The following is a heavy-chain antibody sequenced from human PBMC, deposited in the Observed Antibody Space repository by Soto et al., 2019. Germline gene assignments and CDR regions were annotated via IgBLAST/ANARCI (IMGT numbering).Heavy chain of an antibody. CDR2: ISYSAKT. D-gene: IGHD3-22*01. V-gene: IGHV4-38-2*01. Sequence: PSETLSLACGFSVYSITSGFYWGWVRQSPGKGLEWIGSISYSAKTFYNPSLASRLSIAVDTAKNQFSLRLTSVTAADTALYYCTRGAGAPWVRFDSWGQGTLVTVSS. CDR3: TRGAGAPWVRFDS. J-gene: IGHJ4*02. CDR1: VYSITSGFY.